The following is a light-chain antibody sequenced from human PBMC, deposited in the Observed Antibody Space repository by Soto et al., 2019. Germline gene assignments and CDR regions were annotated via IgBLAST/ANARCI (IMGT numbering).Light chain of an antibody. CDR3: QQYTNWPRT. CDR1: QSVSSN. J-gene: IGKJ2*01. V-gene: IGKV3-15*01. Sequence: EIVMTQSPATLSVSPGERATLTCRASQSVSSNLAWYQQKPGQAPRLLIYGASTRATGIPARFSGSGSGTEFTLTISSLQSEDSAVYYCQQYTNWPRTFGQGTKLEIK. CDR2: GAS.